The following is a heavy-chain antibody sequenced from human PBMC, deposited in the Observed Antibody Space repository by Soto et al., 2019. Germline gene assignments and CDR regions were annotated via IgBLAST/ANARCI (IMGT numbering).Heavy chain of an antibody. CDR3: ARDWSRYYDNSGLIWFY. Sequence: PSETLSLTCAVSGYSISSGYYWGWIRQPPGKGLEWIGSIYHSGSTYYNPSLKSRVTISVDTSKNQFSLKLSSVTAADTAVYYCARDWSRYYDNSGLIWFYWGQGSLGTVSS. V-gene: IGHV4-38-2*02. CDR1: GYSISSGYY. D-gene: IGHD3-22*01. CDR2: IYHSGST. J-gene: IGHJ4*02.